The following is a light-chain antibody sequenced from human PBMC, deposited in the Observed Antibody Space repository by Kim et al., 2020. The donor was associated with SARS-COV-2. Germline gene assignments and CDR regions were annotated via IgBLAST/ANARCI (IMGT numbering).Light chain of an antibody. CDR2: YDT. CDR1: SSGLQS. Sequence: APGKTAGITCGENSSGLQSVHWYQQKPGQAPVLVIYYDTDRPSGIPERFSGSNSGNTATLTISRVEAGDEADYYCQVWDTGSDHPIFGGGTQLTVL. CDR3: QVWDTGSDHPI. V-gene: IGLV3-21*04. J-gene: IGLJ2*01.